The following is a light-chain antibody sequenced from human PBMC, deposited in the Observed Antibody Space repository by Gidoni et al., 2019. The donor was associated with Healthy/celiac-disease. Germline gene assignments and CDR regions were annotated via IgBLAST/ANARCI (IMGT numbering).Light chain of an antibody. CDR2: DAS. Sequence: IQMTQSPSTLSASVGYRVTITCRASQSISSWLAWYQQKPGKAPKLLIYDASSLESGVPSRFSGSGSGTEFTLTISSLQPDDFATYYCQQYNSYLYTFGQGTKLEIK. CDR3: QQYNSYLYT. CDR1: QSISSW. J-gene: IGKJ2*01. V-gene: IGKV1-5*01.